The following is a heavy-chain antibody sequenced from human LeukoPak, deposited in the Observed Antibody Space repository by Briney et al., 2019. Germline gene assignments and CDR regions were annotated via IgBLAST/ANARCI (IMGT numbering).Heavy chain of an antibody. J-gene: IGHJ4*02. V-gene: IGHV5-51*01. CDR1: GYSFTSYW. D-gene: IGHD3-22*01. CDR2: IYPRDSDT. CDR3: ARAGGRNYDSSGYYKYFDY. Sequence: GESLKISCKGSGYSFTSYWIGWVRQMPGKGLEWMGIIYPRDSDTRYSPSFQGQVTISADKSISTAYLQWSSLKASDTAMYYCARAGGRNYDSSGYYKYFDYWGQGTLVTVSS.